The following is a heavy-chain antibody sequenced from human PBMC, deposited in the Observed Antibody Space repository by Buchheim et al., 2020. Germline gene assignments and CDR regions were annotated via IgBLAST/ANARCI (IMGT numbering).Heavy chain of an antibody. Sequence: QVQLVESGGGVVQPGRSLRLSCAASGFTFSSYGMHWVRQAPGKGLEWVAVIWYDGSNKYYADSVKGRFTISRDNSKNTLYLQMNSLRAEDTAVYYCAIGPMATNFYYFDYWGQGTL. CDR2: IWYDGSNK. V-gene: IGHV3-33*01. D-gene: IGHD5-24*01. J-gene: IGHJ4*02. CDR3: AIGPMATNFYYFDY. CDR1: GFTFSSYG.